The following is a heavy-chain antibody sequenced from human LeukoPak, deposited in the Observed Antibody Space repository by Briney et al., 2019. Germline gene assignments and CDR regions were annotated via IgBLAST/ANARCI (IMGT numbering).Heavy chain of an antibody. D-gene: IGHD1-26*01. J-gene: IGHJ4*02. CDR3: ARGVGATTHYFDY. CDR1: GGTFSSYA. CDR2: IIPIFGTA. Sequence: SVKVSCKASGGTFSSYAISWVRQAPGQGLEWMGGIIPIFGTANYAQKFQSRVTITADESTSTAYMELSSLRSEDTAVYYCARGVGATTHYFDYWGQGTLVTVSS. V-gene: IGHV1-69*13.